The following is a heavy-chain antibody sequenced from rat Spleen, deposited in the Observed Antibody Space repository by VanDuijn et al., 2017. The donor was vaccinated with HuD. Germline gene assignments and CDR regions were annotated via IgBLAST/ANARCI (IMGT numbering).Heavy chain of an antibody. CDR3: ARAVGAVYVMDA. D-gene: IGHD1-11*01. J-gene: IGHJ4*01. V-gene: IGHV2-27*01. Sequence: QVQLRESGPGLVQPSQTLSLTCTVSGFSLSNYHVHWVRRPPGKGLEWMGRIQNGGDTDYNSVLKARLSIRRDTSKSQVFLKMNSLQIDDTAMYFCARAVGAVYVMDAWGQGAAVTVSS. CDR1: GFSLSNYH. CDR2: IQNGGDT.